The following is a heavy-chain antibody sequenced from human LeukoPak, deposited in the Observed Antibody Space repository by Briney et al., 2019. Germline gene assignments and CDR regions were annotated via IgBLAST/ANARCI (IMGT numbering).Heavy chain of an antibody. V-gene: IGHV3-7*03. Sequence: GGSLLLSCAAAGFTFSGYWMRWGRQAAGKGLEWVANINQDGGEKYYEDSVQGRFTISRDNAQTSLHLQMNSLRAEDTALYYCAKDYYGSGSYPLDYWGQGTLVTVSS. D-gene: IGHD3-10*01. CDR2: INQDGGEK. CDR3: AKDYYGSGSYPLDY. CDR1: GFTFSGYW. J-gene: IGHJ4*02.